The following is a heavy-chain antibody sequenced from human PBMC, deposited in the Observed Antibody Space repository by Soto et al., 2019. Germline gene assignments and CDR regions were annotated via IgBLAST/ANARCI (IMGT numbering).Heavy chain of an antibody. CDR1: GFTFRTYA. J-gene: IGHJ6*02. Sequence: GGSLRLSCAASGFTFRTYAMSWVRQAPGKGLEWVSVISGGGDSIYYADSVKGRFTISRDNSKNTLYLQMNSLSAEDTAVYYCAKDRKGAPCYGSGSNYYYYHGMDVWGQGTTVTVSS. D-gene: IGHD3-10*01. CDR3: AKDRKGAPCYGSGSNYYYYHGMDV. V-gene: IGHV3-23*01. CDR2: ISGGGDSI.